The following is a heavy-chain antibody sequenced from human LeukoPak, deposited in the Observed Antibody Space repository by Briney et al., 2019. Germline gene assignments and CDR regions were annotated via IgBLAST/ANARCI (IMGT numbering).Heavy chain of an antibody. CDR1: GGSISSSSYY. Sequence: SETLSLTCTVSGGSISSSSYYWGWIRQPPGKGLEWVRSIYYSGSTYYNPSLKSRVTISVDTSKNQFSLKLSSVTAADTAVYYCARLITMVRGVIITYHYYYYMDVWGKGTTVTVSS. V-gene: IGHV4-39*01. D-gene: IGHD3-10*01. J-gene: IGHJ6*03. CDR2: IYYSGST. CDR3: ARLITMVRGVIITYHYYYYMDV.